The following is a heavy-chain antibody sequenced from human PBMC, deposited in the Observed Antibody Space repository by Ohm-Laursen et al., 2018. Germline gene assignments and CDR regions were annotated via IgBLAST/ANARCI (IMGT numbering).Heavy chain of an antibody. D-gene: IGHD2-15*01. V-gene: IGHV4-39*07. CDR2: INYSGSA. CDR1: GGSIISSTSY. Sequence: SDTLSLTCAVSGGSIISSTSYWAWIRQPPGKGLEWIGTINYSGSAYYNPSLQSRVTISADTSKNQLSLRLSSVTAADTALYYCAKGGGPGYYYGMDVWGQGTTVTVSS. J-gene: IGHJ6*02. CDR3: AKGGGPGYYYGMDV.